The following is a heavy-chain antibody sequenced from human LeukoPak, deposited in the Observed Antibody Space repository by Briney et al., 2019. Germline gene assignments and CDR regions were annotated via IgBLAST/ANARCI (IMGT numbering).Heavy chain of an antibody. CDR1: GFTFSSYW. V-gene: IGHV3-7*04. CDR3: ARGSGWYRY. CDR2: IKQDGSEK. D-gene: IGHD6-19*01. J-gene: IGHJ4*02. Sequence: PGGSLRLSCAASGFTFSSYWMSWFHQAPGKGLDWVANIKQDGSEKYYVDSVKGRFTISRDNAKNSLYLQMNSRRAEDTAVYYCARGSGWYRYWGQGTLVTVSS.